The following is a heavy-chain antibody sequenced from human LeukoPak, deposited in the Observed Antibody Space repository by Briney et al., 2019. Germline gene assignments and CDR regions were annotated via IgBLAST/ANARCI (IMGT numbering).Heavy chain of an antibody. Sequence: PGGSLRLSCAASGFTFSSYGMHWVRQAPGKGLEWVAFIRYDGSNKYYADSVKGRFTISRDNSKNTLYLQMNSLRAEDTAVYYSAKAAFRYCSGGSCYPLDYWGQGTLVTVSS. V-gene: IGHV3-30*02. CDR1: GFTFSSYG. J-gene: IGHJ4*02. CDR2: IRYDGSNK. CDR3: AKAAFRYCSGGSCYPLDY. D-gene: IGHD2-15*01.